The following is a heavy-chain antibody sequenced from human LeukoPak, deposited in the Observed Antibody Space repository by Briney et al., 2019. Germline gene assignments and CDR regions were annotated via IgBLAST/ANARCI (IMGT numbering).Heavy chain of an antibody. Sequence: GESLKISCKGSGYSFTSYWIGWVRQMPGKGLEWMGIFYPGDSDTRYSPSFQGQVTISADKSISTAYLRWSSLKASDTAMYYCARLGRSGWYYFDYWGQGTLVTVSS. CDR2: FYPGDSDT. V-gene: IGHV5-51*01. CDR3: ARLGRSGWYYFDY. D-gene: IGHD6-19*01. J-gene: IGHJ4*02. CDR1: GYSFTSYW.